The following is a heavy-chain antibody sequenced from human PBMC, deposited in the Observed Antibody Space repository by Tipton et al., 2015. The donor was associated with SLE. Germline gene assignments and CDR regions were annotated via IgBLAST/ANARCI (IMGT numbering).Heavy chain of an antibody. Sequence: QSGAEVKKPGASVKVSCKASGYTFTSYYMHWVRQAPGQGLEWMGRINPNSGGTNYAQKFQGRVTMTRDTSISTAYMELSRLRSDDTAVYYCARKYSGSYYYFDYWGQGTLVTVSS. D-gene: IGHD1-26*01. CDR3: ARKYSGSYYYFDY. CDR2: INPNSGGT. V-gene: IGHV1-2*06. J-gene: IGHJ4*02. CDR1: GYTFTSYY.